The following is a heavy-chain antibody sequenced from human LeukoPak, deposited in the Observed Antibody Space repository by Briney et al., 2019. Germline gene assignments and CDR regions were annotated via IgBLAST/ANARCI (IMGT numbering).Heavy chain of an antibody. Sequence: SSETLSLTCTVSGGSISSYYWSWIRQPPGKGLEWIGYIYYSGSTNYNPSLKSRVTISVDTSKNQFSLKLSSVTAADTAVYYCARLGYYDSSGRDYWGQGTLVTVSS. V-gene: IGHV4-59*08. D-gene: IGHD3-22*01. CDR1: GGSISSYY. CDR2: IYYSGST. CDR3: ARLGYYDSSGRDY. J-gene: IGHJ4*02.